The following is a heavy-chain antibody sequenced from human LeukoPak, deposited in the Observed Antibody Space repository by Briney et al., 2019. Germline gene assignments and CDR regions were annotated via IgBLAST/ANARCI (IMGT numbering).Heavy chain of an antibody. CDR3: ARVLVVPAAMYQQLYYYYGMDV. V-gene: IGHV4-34*01. Sequence: SETLSHTCAVYGGSFSGYYWSWIRQPPGKGLEWIGEINHSGSTNYNPSLKSRVTISVDTSKNQFSLKLSSVTAADTAVYYCARVLVVPAAMYQQLYYYYGMDVWGQGTTVTVSS. CDR2: INHSGST. D-gene: IGHD2-2*01. CDR1: GGSFSGYY. J-gene: IGHJ6*02.